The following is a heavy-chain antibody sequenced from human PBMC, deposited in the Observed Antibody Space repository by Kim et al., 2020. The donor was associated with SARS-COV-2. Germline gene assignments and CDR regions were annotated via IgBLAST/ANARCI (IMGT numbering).Heavy chain of an antibody. CDR3: AKHSSGWGNDY. CDR2: IFVNGIST. J-gene: IGHJ4*02. V-gene: IGHV3-23*05. D-gene: IGHD6-19*01. Sequence: GGSLRLSCAASGLTLSNYALSWVRQAPGKGLEWVAIIFVNGISTYYADSVKGRFTISRDNSKNMLYLQMNSLRAEDTAVYYCAKHSSGWGNDYWGQGTLV. CDR1: GLTLSNYA.